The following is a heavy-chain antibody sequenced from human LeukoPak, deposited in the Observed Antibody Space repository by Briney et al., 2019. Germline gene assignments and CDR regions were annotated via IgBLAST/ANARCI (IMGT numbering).Heavy chain of an antibody. CDR3: ARERRWVGWGSGSYWDYYYGMDV. Sequence: SETLSLTCTVSGGSISSSSYYWGWIRQPPGKGLEWIGSIYYSGSTYYNPSLKSRVTISVDTSKNQFSLKLSSVTAADTAAYYCARERRWVGWGSGSYWDYYYGMDVWGQGTTVTVSS. J-gene: IGHJ6*02. D-gene: IGHD3-10*01. CDR2: IYYSGST. CDR1: GGSISSSSYY. V-gene: IGHV4-39*07.